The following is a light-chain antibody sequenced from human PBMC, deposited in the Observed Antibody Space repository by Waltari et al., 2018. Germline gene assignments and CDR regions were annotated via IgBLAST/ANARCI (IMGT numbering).Light chain of an antibody. Sequence: EIVLTQSPATLSLSPGDRATLSCRASQSVSTFLAWYQQKPGQAPRLLIYHASNRATGIPARFSGSGSGTDFTLTISSLEPEDFAVYYCQQRANWPPLTFGGGTKVEI. V-gene: IGKV3-11*01. J-gene: IGKJ4*01. CDR1: QSVSTF. CDR3: QQRANWPPLT. CDR2: HAS.